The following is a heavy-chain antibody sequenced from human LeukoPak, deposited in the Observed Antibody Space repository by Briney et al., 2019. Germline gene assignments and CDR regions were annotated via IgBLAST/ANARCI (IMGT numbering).Heavy chain of an antibody. CDR1: GGSISSYY. CDR2: IYTSGST. Sequence: PSETLSLTCTVSGGSISSYYWSWIRQPAGKGLEWIGRIYTSGSTNYNPSLKSRVTMSVDPSKNQFSLKLSSVTAADTAVYYCARDSGILWFGELLSYWFDPWGQGTLVTVSS. CDR3: ARDSGILWFGELLSYWFDP. D-gene: IGHD3-10*01. V-gene: IGHV4-4*07. J-gene: IGHJ5*02.